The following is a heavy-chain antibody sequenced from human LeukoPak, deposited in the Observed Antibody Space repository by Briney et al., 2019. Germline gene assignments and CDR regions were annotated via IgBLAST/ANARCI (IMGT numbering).Heavy chain of an antibody. Sequence: SETLSLTCTVSGGSIRSDYWSWIRQPPGKGLEWIGYIYYSGSTNYNPSLKSRVTISVDTSKNQFSLKLSSVTAADTAVYYCARDGYGSGSADYWGQGTLVTVSS. CDR1: GGSIRSDY. CDR2: IYYSGST. D-gene: IGHD3-10*01. V-gene: IGHV4-59*01. J-gene: IGHJ4*02. CDR3: ARDGYGSGSADY.